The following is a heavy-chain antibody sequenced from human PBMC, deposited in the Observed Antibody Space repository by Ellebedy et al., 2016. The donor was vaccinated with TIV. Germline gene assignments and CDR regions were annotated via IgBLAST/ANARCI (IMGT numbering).Heavy chain of an antibody. D-gene: IGHD3-3*01. V-gene: IGHV1-18*01. CDR1: GYTFTSYG. CDR2: ISAYNGNT. CDR3: ARDRVLRFLEWSKYYFDY. Sequence: ASVKVSXKASGYTFTSYGISWVRQAPGQGLEWMGWISAYNGNTNYAQKLQGRVTMTTDTSTSTAYMELRSLRSDDTAVYYCARDRVLRFLEWSKYYFDYWGQGTLVTVSS. J-gene: IGHJ4*02.